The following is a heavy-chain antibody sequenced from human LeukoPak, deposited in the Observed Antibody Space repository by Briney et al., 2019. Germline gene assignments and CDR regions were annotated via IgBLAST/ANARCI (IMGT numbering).Heavy chain of an antibody. Sequence: VASVKVSCKASGYTFTSHGISWVRQAPGQGLEWMGWISAYNGNTNYAQKLQGRVTMTTDTSTSTVYMELRSLRSDDTAVYYCARETVLYCTSTSCYLDFWGQGTLVTVSS. CDR3: ARETVLYCTSTSCYLDF. CDR2: ISAYNGNT. J-gene: IGHJ4*02. CDR1: GYTFTSHG. V-gene: IGHV1-18*01. D-gene: IGHD2-2*01.